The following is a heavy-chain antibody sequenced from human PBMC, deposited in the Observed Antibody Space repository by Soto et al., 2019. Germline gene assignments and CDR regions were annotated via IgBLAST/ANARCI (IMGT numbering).Heavy chain of an antibody. CDR1: GGSISSGDYS. Sequence: SETLSLTCTVSGGSISSGDYSWSWIRQPPGKGLEWIGYMYGAGLTYYNPSLKSRVTISVDKSKNQFSLNLSSVTAADPALYYCARASAGPSPSWDVWGQGTTVTVSS. CDR3: ARASAGPSPSWDV. CDR2: MYGAGLT. J-gene: IGHJ6*02. D-gene: IGHD3-10*01. V-gene: IGHV4-30-2*01.